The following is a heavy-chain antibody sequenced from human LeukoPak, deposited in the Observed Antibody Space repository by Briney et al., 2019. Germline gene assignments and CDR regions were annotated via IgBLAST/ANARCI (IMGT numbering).Heavy chain of an antibody. CDR1: GFTFSSYG. J-gene: IGHJ6*02. Sequence: GGSLRLSCAASGFTFSSYGMHWVRQAPGKGLEWVAVIWYDGSNKYYADSVKGRFTISRDNSKNTLYLQMNSLRAEDTAVYYCARWRFWSGYLSGPYYYYYGMDVWGQGTTVTVSS. CDR3: ARWRFWSGYLSGPYYYYYGMDV. CDR2: IWYDGSNK. V-gene: IGHV3-33*01. D-gene: IGHD3-3*01.